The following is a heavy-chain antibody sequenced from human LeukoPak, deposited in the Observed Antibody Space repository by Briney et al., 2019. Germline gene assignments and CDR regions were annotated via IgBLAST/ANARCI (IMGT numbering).Heavy chain of an antibody. CDR2: INHSGSP. D-gene: IGHD2-2*01. CDR1: GGSFSGYY. Sequence: SEALSLACAVYGGSFSGYYWSWIRQPPGKGLEWIGEINHSGSPNSQPSLKRPVHISVDASKHQFSLKLSSLTAADTAVYYCARGQAIVVVAAANYYYYMDVWGKGTTVTVSS. V-gene: IGHV4-34*01. J-gene: IGHJ6*03. CDR3: ARGQAIVVVAAANYYYYMDV.